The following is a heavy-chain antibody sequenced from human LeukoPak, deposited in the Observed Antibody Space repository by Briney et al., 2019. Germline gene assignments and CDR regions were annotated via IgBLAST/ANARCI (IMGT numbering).Heavy chain of an antibody. CDR3: ARAKEDYYDSSGYYRGDPHLDY. CDR1: GFTVSSNY. J-gene: IGHJ4*02. Sequence: GGSLRLSCAASGFTVSSNYMSWVRQAPGKGLEGVSVIYSGGSTYYADSVKGRFTISRDNSKNTLYLQMNSLRAEDTAVYYCARAKEDYYDSSGYYRGDPHLDYWGQGTLVTVSS. V-gene: IGHV3-66*01. D-gene: IGHD3-22*01. CDR2: IYSGGST.